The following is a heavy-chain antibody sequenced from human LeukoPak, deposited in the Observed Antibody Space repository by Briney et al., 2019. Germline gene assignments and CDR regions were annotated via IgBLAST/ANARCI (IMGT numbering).Heavy chain of an antibody. CDR1: GFTFSSYA. CDR2: VSGSGAGT. V-gene: IGHV3-23*01. J-gene: IGHJ4*02. Sequence: GGSLRLSCAASGFTFSSYAMSWVRQAPGKGLEWVSAVSGSGAGTYYADSVKGRFTFSRDNSKNTLYLQMNSLRVEDTAIYYCAKESPLHYSGSSGTFDYWGQGTLVTVSS. D-gene: IGHD3-22*01. CDR3: AKESPLHYSGSSGTFDY.